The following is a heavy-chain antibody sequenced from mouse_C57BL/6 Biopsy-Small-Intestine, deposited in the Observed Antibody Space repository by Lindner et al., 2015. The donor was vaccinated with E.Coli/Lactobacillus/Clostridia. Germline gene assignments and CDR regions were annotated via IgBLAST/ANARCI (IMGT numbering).Heavy chain of an antibody. J-gene: IGHJ2*01. Sequence: EVQLQESGGGLVKPGGSLKLSCAASGFAFSDYGMHWVRQAPEKGLEWVAYISSGSSNIYYADTVKGRFTISRDNAKNTLFLQMTSLRSEDTAMYYCARGYYGTFDYWGQGTTLTVSS. CDR2: ISSGSSNI. CDR1: GFAFSDYG. D-gene: IGHD1-1*01. CDR3: ARGYYGTFDY. V-gene: IGHV5-17*01.